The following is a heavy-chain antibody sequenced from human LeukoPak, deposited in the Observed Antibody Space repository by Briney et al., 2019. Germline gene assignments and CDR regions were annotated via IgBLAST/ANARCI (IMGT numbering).Heavy chain of an antibody. D-gene: IGHD3-10*01. CDR1: GYTFTGYY. CDR2: INPNSGGT. J-gene: IGHJ4*02. CDR3: ARAPLVRGRAFDY. V-gene: IGHV1-2*02. Sequence: ASVKVSCKASGYTFTGYYMHWVRQAPGQGLEWMGWINPNSGGTNYAQKFQGRVTMTRDTSISTAYMELSRLRSDDTAVYYCARAPLVRGRAFDYWGQGTLVTVSS.